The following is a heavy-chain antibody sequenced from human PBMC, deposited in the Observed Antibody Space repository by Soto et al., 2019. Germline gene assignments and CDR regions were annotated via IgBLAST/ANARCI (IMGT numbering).Heavy chain of an antibody. J-gene: IGHJ6*02. Sequence: QLQLQESGSGLVKPSQTLSLTCTVSGGSISSGGYSWTWIRQSPGKGLEWIGYTYQSGSAYYNPSLKSRVTISVDRSKNQFSLTLTSVTAADTAVYYCARDYYGMDVWGQGATVTVSS. CDR1: GGSISSGGYS. CDR3: ARDYYGMDV. CDR2: TYQSGSA. V-gene: IGHV4-30-2*06.